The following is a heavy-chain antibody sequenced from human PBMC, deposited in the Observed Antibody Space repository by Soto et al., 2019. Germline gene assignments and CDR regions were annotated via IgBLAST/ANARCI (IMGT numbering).Heavy chain of an antibody. Sequence: LKISCKASGYNFISYWVAWVRQVPGKGLEWMGIIYPGDSDATYSPSFEGQVTFSVDKSITTAYLQWISLKDSDTAIYYCARQAYYGSGTYYSDYWGQGTQVTVSS. V-gene: IGHV5-51*01. CDR1: GYNFISYW. D-gene: IGHD3-10*01. J-gene: IGHJ4*02. CDR2: IYPGDSDA. CDR3: ARQAYYGSGTYYSDY.